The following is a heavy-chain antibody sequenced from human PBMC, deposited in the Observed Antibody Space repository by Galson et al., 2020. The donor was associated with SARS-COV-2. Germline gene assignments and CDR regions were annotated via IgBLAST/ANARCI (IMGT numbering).Heavy chain of an antibody. CDR3: ATDGDYGDYNWYFDL. CDR1: GYTLTELS. Sequence: ASVKVSCKVSGYTLTELSMHWVRQAPGKGLEWMGGFDPEDGETIYAQKFQGRVTMTEDTSTDTAYMELSSLRSEDTAVYYCATDGDYGDYNWYFDLWGRGTLVTVSS. J-gene: IGHJ2*01. D-gene: IGHD4-17*01. CDR2: FDPEDGET. V-gene: IGHV1-24*01.